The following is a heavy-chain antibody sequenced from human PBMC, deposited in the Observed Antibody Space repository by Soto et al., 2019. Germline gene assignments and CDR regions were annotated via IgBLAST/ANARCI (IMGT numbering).Heavy chain of an antibody. D-gene: IGHD1-1*01. CDR1: GFTFSSYW. V-gene: IGHV3-74*01. CDR3: ARSNLTPHPPDY. Sequence: EVQLVESGGGLVQPGGSLRLSCAASGFTFSSYWMHWVSQAPGKGLVWVSRINSDGSSTSYADYVKGRFTISRDNAKNTLYLQMNSLRAEDTAVYCCARSNLTPHPPDYWGQGTLVTVSS. CDR2: INSDGSST. J-gene: IGHJ4*02.